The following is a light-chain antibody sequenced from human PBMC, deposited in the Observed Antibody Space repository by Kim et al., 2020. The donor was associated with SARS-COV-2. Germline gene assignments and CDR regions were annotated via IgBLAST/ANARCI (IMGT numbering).Light chain of an antibody. Sequence: QSALTQPASVSGSPGQSITISCTGTSSDVGGYEYVSWYQQHPGKAPKLMIYDVSLRPSGVSNRFSGSKSGNTASLTISGLQAEDEADYYCSSHSRSPNLRVFGGGTQLTVL. V-gene: IGLV2-14*01. CDR2: DVS. J-gene: IGLJ2*01. CDR3: SSHSRSPNLRV. CDR1: SSDVGGYEY.